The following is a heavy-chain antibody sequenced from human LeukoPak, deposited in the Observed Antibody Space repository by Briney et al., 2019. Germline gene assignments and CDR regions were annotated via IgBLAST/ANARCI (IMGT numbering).Heavy chain of an antibody. CDR2: IKQDGSEK. CDR1: GFTFSNAW. Sequence: GGSLRLSCAASGFTFSNAWMSWVRQAPGKGLEWVANIKQDGSEKYYVDSVKGRFTISRDNAKNSLYLQMNSLRAEDTAVYYCARDFRVATAPFDYWGQGTLVTVSS. CDR3: ARDFRVATAPFDY. J-gene: IGHJ4*02. D-gene: IGHD5-18*01. V-gene: IGHV3-7*03.